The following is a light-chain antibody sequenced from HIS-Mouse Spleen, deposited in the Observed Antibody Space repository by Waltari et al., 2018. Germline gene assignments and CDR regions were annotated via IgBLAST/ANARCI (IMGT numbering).Light chain of an antibody. CDR2: EVS. J-gene: IGLJ3*02. CDR3: SSYAGSNNWV. CDR1: SRDVGCYNY. V-gene: IGLV2-8*01. Sequence: QSALTQPPSASGSPGQSVTISCTGPSRDVGCYNYFPWYQQHPGKAPKLMIYEVSKRPSGVPDRFSGSKSGNTASLTVSGLQAEDEADYYCSSYAGSNNWVFGGGTKLTVL.